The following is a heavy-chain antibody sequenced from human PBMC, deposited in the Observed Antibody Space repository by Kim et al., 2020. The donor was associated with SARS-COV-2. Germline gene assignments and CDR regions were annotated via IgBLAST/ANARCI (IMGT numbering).Heavy chain of an antibody. CDR3: ARALRGSSSEGGVYGMDV. V-gene: IGHV4-34*01. CDR2: INHSGST. CDR1: GGSFSGYY. J-gene: IGHJ6*02. D-gene: IGHD6-13*01. Sequence: SETLSLTCAVYGGSFSGYYWSWIRQPPGKGLEWIGEINHSGSTNYNPSLKSRVTISVDTSKNQFSLKLSSVTAADTAVYYCARALRGSSSEGGVYGMDVWGQGTTVTVSS.